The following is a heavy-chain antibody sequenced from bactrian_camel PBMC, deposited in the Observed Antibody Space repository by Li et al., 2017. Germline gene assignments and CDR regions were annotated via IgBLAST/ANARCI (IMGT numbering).Heavy chain of an antibody. CDR3: AARTWDVGNWQSPGLYAY. D-gene: IGHD8*01. J-gene: IGHJ4*01. CDR2: LYTALGST. Sequence: HVQLVESGGGSVETGGSLRISCAAQGYISSRDCMAWFRQAPGKEREEVARLYTALGSTWYAESMKGRFRISDNAQNTMYLQMNSLEPEDTAMYVCAARTWDVGNWQSPGLYAYWGQGTQVTVS. CDR1: GYISSRDC. V-gene: IGHV3S1*01.